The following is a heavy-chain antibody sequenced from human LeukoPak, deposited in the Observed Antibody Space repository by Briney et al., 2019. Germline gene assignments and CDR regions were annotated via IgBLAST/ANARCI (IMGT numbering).Heavy chain of an antibody. CDR3: AKDTPSRNSGGDR. CDR2: IASNGGNT. D-gene: IGHD6-19*01. CDR1: GFTFSAFS. J-gene: IGHJ4*02. V-gene: IGHV3-23*01. Sequence: PGGSLRFSCAASGFTFSAFSMTWVRRAPGKGLEWVSLIASNGGNTYYADSVKGGFTFSRDISKNTLYLQMKSLRAKDTAIYYCAKDTPSRNSGGDRWGQGTLVTVST.